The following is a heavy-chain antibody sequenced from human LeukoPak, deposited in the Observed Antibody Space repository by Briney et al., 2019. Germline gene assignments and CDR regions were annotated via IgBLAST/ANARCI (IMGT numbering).Heavy chain of an antibody. CDR2: INWNGGST. J-gene: IGHJ4*02. V-gene: IGHV3-20*04. D-gene: IGHD3-10*01. CDR3: ARGGRGSGSYYSGTFDY. Sequence: PGGSLRLSCAASGFTFSSYAMSWVRQGPGKGLEWVSGINWNGGSTGYADSVKGRFTISRDNAKNSLYLQMNSLRAEDTALYYCARGGRGSGSYYSGTFDYWGQGTLVTVSS. CDR1: GFTFSSYA.